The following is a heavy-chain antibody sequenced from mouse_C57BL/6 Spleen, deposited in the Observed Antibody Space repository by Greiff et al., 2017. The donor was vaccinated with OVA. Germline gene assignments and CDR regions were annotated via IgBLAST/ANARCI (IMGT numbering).Heavy chain of an antibody. CDR1: GFSLTSYG. V-gene: IGHV2-3*01. CDR2: IWGDGST. J-gene: IGHJ4*01. Sequence: VQLKESGPGLVAPSQSLSITCTVSGFSLTSYGVSWVRQPPGKGLEWLGVIWGDGSTNYHSALISRLSISKDNSKSQVFLKLNSLQTDDTATYYCAKMREYYYGRGGDYYAMDYWGQGTSVTVSS. CDR3: AKMREYYYGRGGDYYAMDY. D-gene: IGHD1-1*01.